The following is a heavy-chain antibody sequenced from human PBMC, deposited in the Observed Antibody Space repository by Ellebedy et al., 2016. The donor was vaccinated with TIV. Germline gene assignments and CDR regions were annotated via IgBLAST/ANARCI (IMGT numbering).Heavy chain of an antibody. D-gene: IGHD3-10*01. J-gene: IGHJ4*02. CDR1: GFTFSTYA. Sequence: GESLKISCAASGFTFSTYAMSWVRPAPGRGLEWVSTISGSGGGTYYTDSVKGRFTLSRDNSKNTLYLQMNSLRAGDTAIHYCARLRYFGSGSYSDDWGQGTLVTVSS. CDR2: ISGSGGGT. V-gene: IGHV3-23*01. CDR3: ARLRYFGSGSYSDD.